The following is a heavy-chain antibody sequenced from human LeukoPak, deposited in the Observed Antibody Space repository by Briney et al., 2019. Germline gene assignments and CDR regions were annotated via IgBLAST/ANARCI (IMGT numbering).Heavy chain of an antibody. CDR3: AKGVRVAGAVIENWFDS. J-gene: IGHJ5*01. CDR2: IYSSGST. CDR1: GGSISNYY. V-gene: IGHV4-4*07. Sequence: PSETLSLTCTVSGGSISNYYWSWIRQPAGKGLEWIGRIYSSGSTNYNPSLKSRVTMSVDTSMNQFSLKLSSVTAADTAVYYCAKGVRVAGAVIENWFDSWGQGSLVTVSS. D-gene: IGHD6-13*01.